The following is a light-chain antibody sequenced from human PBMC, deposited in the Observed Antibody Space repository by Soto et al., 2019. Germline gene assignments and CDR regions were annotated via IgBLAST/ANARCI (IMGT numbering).Light chain of an antibody. Sequence: EIVMTQSPATLSVSPGERATLSCRASQSVSNNLAWYQKKPGQAPRILIYGASTRATGIPARFSGSGSGTEFTLTISRLQSEDFAFYYCQQYNNWWTFGQGTRVDIK. CDR1: QSVSNN. CDR3: QQYNNWWT. CDR2: GAS. J-gene: IGKJ1*01. V-gene: IGKV3-15*01.